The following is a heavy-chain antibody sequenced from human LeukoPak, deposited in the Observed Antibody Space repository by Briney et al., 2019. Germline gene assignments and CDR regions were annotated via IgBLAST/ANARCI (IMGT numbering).Heavy chain of an antibody. CDR1: GFTFGNYA. CDR2: ISASGHYT. CDR3: AKDGSWGDYYFYFYIDV. Sequence: GGSLRLSCEVSGFTFGNYAMSWVRQAPGKGLEWISAISASGHYTYTADSLKGRFTISRDNSKTTLYLQMNSLRAEDTALYYCAKDGSWGDYYFYFYIDVWGKGTTVTVSS. V-gene: IGHV3-23*01. D-gene: IGHD3-16*01. J-gene: IGHJ6*03.